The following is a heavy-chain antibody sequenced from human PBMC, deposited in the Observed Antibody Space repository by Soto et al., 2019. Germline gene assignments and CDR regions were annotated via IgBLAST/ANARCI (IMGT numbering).Heavy chain of an antibody. V-gene: IGHV2-5*01. Sequence: SGPTLVNPTQTLTLTCTFSGFSLNTSGMGVGWIRQPPGKALEWLALIYWNDDKRYRPSLNSRLTIAKDTSKSQVVLTVTNVDPVDTATYYCAHTKIVVVPAATHNFDYWGQGILGTVSS. CDR3: AHTKIVVVPAATHNFDY. CDR1: GFSLNTSGMG. CDR2: IYWNDDK. J-gene: IGHJ4*01. D-gene: IGHD2-2*01.